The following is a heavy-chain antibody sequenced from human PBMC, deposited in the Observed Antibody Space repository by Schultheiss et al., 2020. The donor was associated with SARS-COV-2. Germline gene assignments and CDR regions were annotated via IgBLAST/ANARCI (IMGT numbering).Heavy chain of an antibody. D-gene: IGHD2-2*01. CDR3: ASSTIYYYYYMYV. CDR1: GFTFSIYW. V-gene: IGHV3-7*01. CDR2: IKQDGSEK. J-gene: IGHJ6*03. Sequence: GGSLRLSCAASGFTFSIYWMSWVRQAPGMGLEWVANIKQDGSEKYYVDSVKGRFTISRDNAKNSLYLQMNSLRAEDTAVYYCASSTIYYYYYMYVWGKGTTVTVSS.